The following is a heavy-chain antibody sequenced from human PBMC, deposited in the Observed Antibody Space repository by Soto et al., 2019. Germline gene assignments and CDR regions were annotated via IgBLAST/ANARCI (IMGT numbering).Heavy chain of an antibody. Sequence: ASVKVSCKASGYTFTGYYMHWVRQAPGQGLEWMGWINPNSGGTNYAQKFQGWVTMTRDTSISTAYMELSRLRSDDTAVYYCARGSVVVVAATKLLELDYWGQGTLVTVSS. CDR3: ARGSVVVVAATKLLELDY. D-gene: IGHD2-15*01. V-gene: IGHV1-2*04. J-gene: IGHJ4*02. CDR1: GYTFTGYY. CDR2: INPNSGGT.